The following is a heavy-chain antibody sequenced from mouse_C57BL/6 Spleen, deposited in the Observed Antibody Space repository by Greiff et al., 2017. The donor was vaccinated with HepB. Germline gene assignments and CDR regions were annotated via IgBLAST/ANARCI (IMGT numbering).Heavy chain of an antibody. CDR2: ILPGSGST. D-gene: IGHD1-1*01. CDR3: ARGGGYYGPRCYAMDY. V-gene: IGHV1-9*01. J-gene: IGHJ4*01. Sequence: VQLQQSGAELMKPGASVKLSCKATGYTFTGYWIEWVKQRPGHGLEWIGEILPGSGSTNYNEKFKGKATFTAATSSSTAYMQLSSLKTEDSAIYYCARGGGYYGPRCYAMDYWGQGTSVTVSS. CDR1: GYTFTGYW.